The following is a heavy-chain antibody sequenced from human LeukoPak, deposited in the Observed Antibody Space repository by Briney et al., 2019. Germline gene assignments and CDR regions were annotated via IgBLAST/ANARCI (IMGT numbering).Heavy chain of an antibody. V-gene: IGHV3-64*02. CDR3: ARRYCSSTSCSPFDY. D-gene: IGHD2-2*01. CDR2: ISGDGGST. CDR1: GFTFSNYA. Sequence: GSLRLSCAASGFTFSNYAMHWVRQAPGKGPQYVSAISGDGGSTYYADSVKGRFTISRDNSKNTLYLQMGSLRVEDMAVYYCARRYCSSTSCSPFDYWGQGTLVTVSS. J-gene: IGHJ4*02.